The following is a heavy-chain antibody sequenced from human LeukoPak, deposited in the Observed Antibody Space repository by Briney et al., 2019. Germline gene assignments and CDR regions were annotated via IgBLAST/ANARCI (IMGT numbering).Heavy chain of an antibody. CDR1: GFTFSSYA. D-gene: IGHD3-22*01. CDR3: ARVSSGSFRVDY. CDR2: ISYDGSNK. J-gene: IGHJ4*02. Sequence: GGSLRLSCAASGFTFSSYAMHWVRQAPGKGLEWVALISYDGSNKYYADSVKGRFTISRDNSRITLYLQMNSLRTEDTAVYYCARVSSGSFRVDYWGQGTLVTVSS. V-gene: IGHV3-30-3*01.